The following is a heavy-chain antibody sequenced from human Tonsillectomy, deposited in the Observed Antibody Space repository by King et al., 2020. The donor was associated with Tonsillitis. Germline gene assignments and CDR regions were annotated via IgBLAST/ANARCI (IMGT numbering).Heavy chain of an antibody. D-gene: IGHD5-18*01. CDR2: ISTSDSTI. CDR3: ARISLQLWSPDY. CDR1: GFTLNDYY. Sequence: VQLMESGGGLVKPGGSLRLFCEASGFTLNDYYMSWIRLAPGKGLEWVAYISTSDSTIYYADSVKGRFTISRDNAKNSLYLQMNSLRAEDTAVYYCARISLQLWSPDYWGQGTPAT. J-gene: IGHJ4*02. V-gene: IGHV3-11*01.